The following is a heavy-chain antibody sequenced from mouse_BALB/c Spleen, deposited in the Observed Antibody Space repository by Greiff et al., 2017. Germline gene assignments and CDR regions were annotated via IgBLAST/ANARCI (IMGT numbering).Heavy chain of an antibody. CDR2: ISSGGST. D-gene: IGHD2-12*01. J-gene: IGHJ3*01. V-gene: IGHV5-6-5*01. CDR1: GFTFSSYA. CDR3: AGGLVTRGFAY. Sequence: EVKLVASGGGLVKPGGSLKLSCAASGFTFSSYAMSWVRQTPEKRPEWVASISSGGSTYYPDSVKGRFTISRDNARNILYLQRSSLRSEDTAMYYCAGGLVTRGFAYWGQGTLVTVTA.